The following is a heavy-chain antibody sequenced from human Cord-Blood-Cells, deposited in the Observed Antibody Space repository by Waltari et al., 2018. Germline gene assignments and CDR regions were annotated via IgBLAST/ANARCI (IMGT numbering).Heavy chain of an antibody. D-gene: IGHD3-3*01. CDR3: ASRLWSGYYNWFDP. J-gene: IGHJ5*02. CDR1: GGSFRRGSYD. CDR2: IYYSGST. V-gene: IGHV4-61*01. Sequence: QVQLQESGPGLVKPSETLSLTCTVPGGSFRRGSYDWSWIRQPPGKGLELIGYIYYSGSTNYNPSLKSRVTISVDTTKNQFSLKLGSVTAADTAVYYCASRLWSGYYNWFDPWGQGTLVTVSS.